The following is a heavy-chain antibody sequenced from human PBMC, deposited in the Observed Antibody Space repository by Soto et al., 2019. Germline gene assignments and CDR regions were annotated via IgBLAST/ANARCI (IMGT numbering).Heavy chain of an antibody. J-gene: IGHJ6*02. CDR3: ARQDTAMVTSYYYYGMDF. V-gene: IGHV5-10-1*01. D-gene: IGHD5-18*01. Sequence: PGESLKISCKGSGYSFTSYWISWVRQMPGKGLEWMGRIDPSDSYTNYSPSFQGHVTISADKSISTAYLQWSSLKASDTAMYYCARQDTAMVTSYYYYGMDFWGQGTTVTVSS. CDR2: IDPSDSYT. CDR1: GYSFTSYW.